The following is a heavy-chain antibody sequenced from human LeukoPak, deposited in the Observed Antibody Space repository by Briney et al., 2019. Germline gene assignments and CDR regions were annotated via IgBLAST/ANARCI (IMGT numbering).Heavy chain of an antibody. CDR3: AKSRRQQLVLKYFDY. CDR1: GFTVNDNY. D-gene: IGHD6-13*01. CDR2: ISGSGGST. V-gene: IGHV3-23*01. J-gene: IGHJ4*02. Sequence: GGSLRLSCAASGFTVNDNYMTWVRQAPGKGLEWVSAISGSGGSTYYADSVKGRFTISRDNSKNTLYLQMNSLRAEDTAVYYCAKSRRQQLVLKYFDYWGQGTLVTVSS.